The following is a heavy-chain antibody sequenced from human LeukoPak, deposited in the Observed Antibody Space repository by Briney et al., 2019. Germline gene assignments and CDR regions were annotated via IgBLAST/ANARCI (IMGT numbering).Heavy chain of an antibody. D-gene: IGHD2-15*01. Sequence: APAKVSCKASGYTFTSYAISWVRQAPGQGLEWMGWIYKGNTNYAQKVQDRVTMTTDTSTSTAYMELRSLGSDDTAMYYCARGCSGSYCSLWGQGTLVTVSS. CDR3: ARGCSGSYCSL. CDR2: IYKGNT. J-gene: IGHJ4*02. CDR1: GYTFTSYA. V-gene: IGHV1-18*01.